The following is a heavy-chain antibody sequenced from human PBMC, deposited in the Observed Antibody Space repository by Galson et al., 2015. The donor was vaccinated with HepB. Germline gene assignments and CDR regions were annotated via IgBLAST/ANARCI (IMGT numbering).Heavy chain of an antibody. V-gene: IGHV3-21*01. Sequence: SLRLSCAASGFTFSSYSMNWVRQAPGKGLEWVSSISSSSSYIYYADSVKGRFTNSRDNAKNSLYLQMNSLRAEDTAVYYCARATYDSSGYHRDFDYWGQGTLVTVSS. D-gene: IGHD3-22*01. CDR3: ARATYDSSGYHRDFDY. CDR1: GFTFSSYS. J-gene: IGHJ4*02. CDR2: ISSSSSYI.